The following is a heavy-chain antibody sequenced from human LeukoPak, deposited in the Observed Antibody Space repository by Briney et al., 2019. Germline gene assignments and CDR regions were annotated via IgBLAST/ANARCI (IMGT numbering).Heavy chain of an antibody. V-gene: IGHV4-59*13. CDR3: ARAKAAAGIDYFDY. D-gene: IGHD6-13*01. CDR1: GXSISDYY. CDR2: IYYSGST. J-gene: IGHJ4*02. Sequence: SETLSLTCTVSGXSISDYYWSWIRQPPGKGLEWIVYIYYSGSTNYNPSLKSRVTISIDTSKNQFSLKVSSVTAADTAVYYCARAKAAAGIDYFDYWGQGTLVTVSS.